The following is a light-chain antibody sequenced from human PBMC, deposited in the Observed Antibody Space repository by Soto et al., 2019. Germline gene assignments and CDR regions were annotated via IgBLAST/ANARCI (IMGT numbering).Light chain of an antibody. J-gene: IGKJ1*01. CDR2: GAS. CDR1: QSLRSGD. CDR3: HQYATSPRT. Sequence: PGESATLSRRASQSLRSGDLACDQQIPGLAPGLLIYGASSRATGIPDGFSGSGSGTDFNLTVNRLAPEDFAVYYCHQYATSPRTFGQVSKVDIK. V-gene: IGKV3-20*01.